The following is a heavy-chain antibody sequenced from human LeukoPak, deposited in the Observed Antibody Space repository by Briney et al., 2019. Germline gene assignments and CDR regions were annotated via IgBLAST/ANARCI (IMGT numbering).Heavy chain of an antibody. CDR3: ARDLAVAVAGYYFDY. CDR1: GGTFSSYA. J-gene: IGHJ4*02. V-gene: IGHV1-69*13. CDR2: IIPIFGTA. Sequence: SVKVSCKASGGTFSSYAISWVRQAPGQGLEWMGGIIPIFGTANYAQKFQGRVTITADESTSTAYMEQSSLRSEDTAVYYCARDLAVAVAGYYFDYWGQGTLVTVSS. D-gene: IGHD6-19*01.